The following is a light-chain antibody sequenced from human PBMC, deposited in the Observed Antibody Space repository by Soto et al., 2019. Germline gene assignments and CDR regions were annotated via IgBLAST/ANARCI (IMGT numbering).Light chain of an antibody. J-gene: IGKJ1*01. V-gene: IGKV1-39*01. CDR3: QQTFSAPGT. CDR1: QNITKF. CDR2: ATT. Sequence: DIQMTQSPSSLSASVGDSVSVTCRTSQNITKFLNWYQEKPGKAPKVLIYATTNLEYGVTLRFRGSGSGTQFTHCISSRLPEDFEAYYCQQTFSAPGTFGPGTRVEVK.